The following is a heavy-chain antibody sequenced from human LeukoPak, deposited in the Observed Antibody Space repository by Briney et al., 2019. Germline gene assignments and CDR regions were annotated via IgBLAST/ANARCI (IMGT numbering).Heavy chain of an antibody. J-gene: IGHJ4*02. CDR1: GFTFSSYE. CDR2: ISSSGSTI. V-gene: IGHV3-48*03. D-gene: IGHD3-10*01. Sequence: PGGSLRLSCAASGFTFSSYEMNWVRQAPGKGLEWVSYISSSGSTIYYADSVKGRFTISRDNSKNTLYLQMNSLRSEDTAVYYCARDRGRFGELYLDYWGQGTLVTVSS. CDR3: ARDRGRFGELYLDY.